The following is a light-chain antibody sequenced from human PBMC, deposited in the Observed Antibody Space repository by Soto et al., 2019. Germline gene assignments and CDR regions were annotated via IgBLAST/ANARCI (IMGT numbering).Light chain of an antibody. J-gene: IGKJ3*01. CDR3: QQYGNKPLFS. CDR1: QSVGSNS. V-gene: IGKV3-20*01. CDR2: GAS. Sequence: EIVLTQSPGTLSSSLGERATLSCRASQSVGSNSLAWYQQKPGQAPRLLIYGASNRATGIPDRFSGSGSGTDFTLTINRLEAEYLAVYYCQQYGNKPLFSFGPGTKVDIK.